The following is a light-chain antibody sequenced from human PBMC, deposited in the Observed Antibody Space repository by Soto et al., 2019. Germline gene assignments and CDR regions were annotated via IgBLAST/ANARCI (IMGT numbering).Light chain of an antibody. V-gene: IGKV1-5*03. J-gene: IGKJ1*01. CDR1: QTIINW. CDR2: KAS. Sequence: DIQMTQSPSTLSASVGDRVTITCRASQTIINWLAWYQQKPGKAPKLLIYKASTLEGEVPSRFSGSGSETGFTLTINSLQPDDSATYYCQQYHTYWWTFGQGTKVDIK. CDR3: QQYHTYWWT.